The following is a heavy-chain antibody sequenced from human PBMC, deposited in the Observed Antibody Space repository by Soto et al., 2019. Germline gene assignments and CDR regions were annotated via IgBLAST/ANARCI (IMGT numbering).Heavy chain of an antibody. V-gene: IGHV3-13*01. Sequence: EVQLVESGGGLVQPGGSLRLSCAASGFTFSSYDMHWVRQATGKGLESVSAIGTAGDTYYPGSVKGRFTISRENAKNSLYLQMNSLRAGDTAVYYCARVGVAAHVFDYWGQGTLVTVSS. J-gene: IGHJ4*02. CDR1: GFTFSSYD. CDR3: ARVGVAAHVFDY. D-gene: IGHD3-3*01. CDR2: IGTAGDT.